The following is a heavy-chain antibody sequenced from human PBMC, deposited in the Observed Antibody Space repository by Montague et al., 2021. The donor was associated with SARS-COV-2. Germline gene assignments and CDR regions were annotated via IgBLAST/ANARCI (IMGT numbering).Heavy chain of an antibody. CDR1: GASIMGYH. Sequence: SETLSLTCGVSGASIMGYHWSWVRKPPGRGLEWIGDVRDTGTTNYNPSLHNRITISIDTSEGQFSLRLTSATAADTAVYYCARFFRVGTSSAFDRWGQGIPVTVSS. J-gene: IGHJ4*02. CDR3: ARFFRVGTSSAFDR. CDR2: VRDTGTT. V-gene: IGHV4-59*08. D-gene: IGHD3-10*01.